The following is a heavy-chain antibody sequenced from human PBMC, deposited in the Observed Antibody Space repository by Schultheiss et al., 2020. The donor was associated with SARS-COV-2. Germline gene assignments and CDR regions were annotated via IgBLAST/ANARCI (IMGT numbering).Heavy chain of an antibody. D-gene: IGHD2-2*02. CDR2: INHSGST. Sequence: GSLRLSCAASGFTFSSYSMNWVRQAPGKGLEWIGEINHSGSTNYNPSLKSRVIISVDTSKNQFSLKLSSVTAADTAVYYCARGGGYCSSISCYMSGYYMDVWGKGTTVTVSS. V-gene: IGHV4-34*01. J-gene: IGHJ6*03. CDR3: ARGGGYCSSISCYMSGYYMDV. CDR1: GFTFSSYS.